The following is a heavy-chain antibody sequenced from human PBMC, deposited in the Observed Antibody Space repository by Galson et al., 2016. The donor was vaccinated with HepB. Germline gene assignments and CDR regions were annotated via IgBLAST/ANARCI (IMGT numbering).Heavy chain of an antibody. Sequence: SLRLSCAASGFTFSSYWTHWVRQAPGKGLVWVSRINSDGSSTSYADSVKGRFTISRDNAKNTLYLQMNSLRAEDTAVYYCASSVAAAGNWFDPWGQGTLVTVSS. V-gene: IGHV3-74*01. CDR1: GFTFSSYW. CDR2: INSDGSST. J-gene: IGHJ5*02. D-gene: IGHD6-13*01. CDR3: ASSVAAAGNWFDP.